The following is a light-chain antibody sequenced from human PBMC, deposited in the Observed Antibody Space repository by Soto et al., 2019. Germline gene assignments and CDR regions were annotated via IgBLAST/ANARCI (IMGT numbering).Light chain of an antibody. CDR1: QGIRNY. Sequence: DLQLTQSPSSLSASVGDRVTVTCRASQGIRNYLAWYQQKPGSVPKLLIYAASSLQSGVPSRFSGSGSGTDFTLTINSLQPEDVATYYCQNYNSAPFTFGPGTKVEIK. CDR2: AAS. J-gene: IGKJ3*01. V-gene: IGKV1-27*01. CDR3: QNYNSAPFT.